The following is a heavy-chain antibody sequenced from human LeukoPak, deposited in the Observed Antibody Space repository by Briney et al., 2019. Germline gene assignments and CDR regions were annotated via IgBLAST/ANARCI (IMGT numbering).Heavy chain of an antibody. V-gene: IGHV1-18*01. Sequence: ASVKVSCKASGYTFTDYYVLWVRQAPGQGPEWMGWISAYNGNTNYAQKLQGRVTMTTDTSTSTAYMELRSLRSDDTAVYYCARGTAMVDYWGQGTLVTVSS. CDR1: GYTFTDYY. CDR2: ISAYNGNT. CDR3: ARGTAMVDY. D-gene: IGHD5-18*01. J-gene: IGHJ4*02.